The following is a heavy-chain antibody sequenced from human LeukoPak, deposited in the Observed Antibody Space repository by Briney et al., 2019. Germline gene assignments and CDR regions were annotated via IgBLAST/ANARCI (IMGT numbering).Heavy chain of an antibody. V-gene: IGHV1-2*02. CDR1: GYTFTGYY. CDR3: ARGDYGDYAQTYYYYYMDV. J-gene: IGHJ6*03. CDR2: INPNSGGT. D-gene: IGHD4-17*01. Sequence: ASVKVSCKASGYTFTGYYMHWVRQAPGQGLGWMGWINPNSGGTNYAQKFQGRVTMTRDTSISTAYMELSRLRSDDTAVYYCARGDYGDYAQTYYYYYMDVWGKGTTVTVSS.